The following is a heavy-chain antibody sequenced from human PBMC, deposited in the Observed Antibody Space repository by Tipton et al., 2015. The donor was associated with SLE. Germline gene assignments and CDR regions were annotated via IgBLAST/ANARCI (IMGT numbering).Heavy chain of an antibody. CDR1: GFTFSSYG. V-gene: IGHV3-33*01. CDR3: ARDGSGYYLYFDD. Sequence: SLRLSCAASGFTFSSYGMHWVRQAPGKGLEWVAVIWYDGSNKYYADSVKGRFTISRDNSKNTLYLQMNSLRAEDTAVYYCARDGSGYYLYFDDWGQGTLVTVSS. D-gene: IGHD3-22*01. CDR2: IWYDGSNK. J-gene: IGHJ4*02.